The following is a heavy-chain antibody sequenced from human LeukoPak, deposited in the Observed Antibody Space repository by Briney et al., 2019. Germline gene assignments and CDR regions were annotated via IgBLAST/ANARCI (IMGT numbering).Heavy chain of an antibody. CDR3: ARAEYCSSTSCSSPPSNWFDP. V-gene: IGHV1-2*02. CDR2: INPNSGGT. D-gene: IGHD2-2*01. J-gene: IGHJ5*02. CDR1: GYTFTGYY. Sequence: ASVKVSCKASGYTFTGYYMHWVRQAPGQGLEWMGWINPNSGGTNYAQKFQGRVTMTRDTSISTAYMELSRLGSDDTAVYYCARAEYCSSTSCSSPPSNWFDPWGQGTLVTVSS.